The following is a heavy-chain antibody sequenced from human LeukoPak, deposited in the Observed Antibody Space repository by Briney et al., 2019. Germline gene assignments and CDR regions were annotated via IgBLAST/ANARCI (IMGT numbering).Heavy chain of an antibody. V-gene: IGHV1-18*01. J-gene: IGHJ4*02. D-gene: IGHD4-17*01. CDR1: GYTFTTYG. Sequence: ASVKVSCKASGYTFTTYGISWVRQAPGQGLEWMGWISAYNDNTNYAQRLQGRVTMTTDTSTSTAYMKLRSLRSDDTAVYYCARLDGDYGGVDYWGQGTLVTVSS. CDR3: ARLDGDYGGVDY. CDR2: ISAYNDNT.